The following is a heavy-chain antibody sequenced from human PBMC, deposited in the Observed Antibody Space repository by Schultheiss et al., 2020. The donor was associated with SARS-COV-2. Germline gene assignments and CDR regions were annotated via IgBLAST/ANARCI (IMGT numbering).Heavy chain of an antibody. Sequence: GGSLRLSCAVSGFTFSDHYMDWVRQAPGKGLEWVSGISWNSGSIGYADSVKGRFTISRDNAKNSLYLQMNSLRAEDTALYYCAKDIGIAAAGDYYYYYGMDVWGQGTTVTVSS. D-gene: IGHD6-13*01. J-gene: IGHJ6*02. CDR1: GFTFSDHY. V-gene: IGHV3-9*01. CDR3: AKDIGIAAAGDYYYYYGMDV. CDR2: ISWNSGSI.